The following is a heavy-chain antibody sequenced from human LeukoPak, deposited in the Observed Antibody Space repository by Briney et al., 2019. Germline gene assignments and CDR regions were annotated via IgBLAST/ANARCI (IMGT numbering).Heavy chain of an antibody. CDR3: ATENYDSSGYYVYFDY. Sequence: ASVKVSCKVSGYTLTELSMHWVRQAPGKGLEWMGGFDPEDGETTYAQKFQGGVTMTEDTSTDTAYMELSSLRSEDTAVYYCATENYDSSGYYVYFDYWGQGTLVTVSS. CDR2: FDPEDGET. CDR1: GYTLTELS. D-gene: IGHD3-22*01. V-gene: IGHV1-24*01. J-gene: IGHJ4*02.